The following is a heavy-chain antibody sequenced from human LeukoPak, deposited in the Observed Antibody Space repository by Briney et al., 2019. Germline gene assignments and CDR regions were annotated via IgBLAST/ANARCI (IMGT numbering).Heavy chain of an antibody. D-gene: IGHD4-17*01. V-gene: IGHV3-7*01. CDR3: ARYSPYGEYDSFDI. J-gene: IGHJ3*02. CDR1: GFTLRRYW. Sequence: PGGALRLSCADSGFTLRRYWMSWVRQAPGKGLEWVANTKEDGSEKYYVDSVKGRFTISRDNAQNSLFLEMNPLRAEDTAMDYCARYSPYGEYDSFDIWGQGTRVTVSS. CDR2: TKEDGSEK.